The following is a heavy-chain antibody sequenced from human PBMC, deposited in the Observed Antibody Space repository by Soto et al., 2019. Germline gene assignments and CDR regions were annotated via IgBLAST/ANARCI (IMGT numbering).Heavy chain of an antibody. V-gene: IGHV3-11*01. CDR1: GFTFSDYY. Sequence: GGSLRLSCAASGFTFSDYYMSWIRQAPGKGLEWVSYISSSGSTIYYADSVKGRFTISRDNAKNSLYLQMNSLRAEDTAVYYCARDEADILTFGLDVWGKGTTVTVSS. CDR3: ARDEADILTFGLDV. J-gene: IGHJ6*04. D-gene: IGHD3-9*01. CDR2: ISSSGSTI.